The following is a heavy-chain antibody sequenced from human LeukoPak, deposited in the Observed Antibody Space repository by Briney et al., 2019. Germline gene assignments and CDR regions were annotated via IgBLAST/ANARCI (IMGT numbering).Heavy chain of an antibody. J-gene: IGHJ4*02. V-gene: IGHV3-23*01. CDR1: GFTFSSYA. Sequence: GQSLRLSCAASGFTFSSYAMNWVRQAPGKGLEWVSGISGRGDTTYYADSVKGRFTISRDNSKNTLYLQMGSLRAEDTALYYCAQVRSLNYYDSSGYYYWGQGTLVTVSS. CDR3: AQVRSLNYYDSSGYYY. CDR2: ISGRGDTT. D-gene: IGHD3-22*01.